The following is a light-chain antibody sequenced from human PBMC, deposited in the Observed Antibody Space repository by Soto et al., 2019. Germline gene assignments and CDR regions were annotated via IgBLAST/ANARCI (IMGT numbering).Light chain of an antibody. CDR2: GNS. J-gene: IGLJ2*01. CDR3: QSYDSGRSVVV. V-gene: IGLV1-40*01. CDR1: SSNIGAGYD. Sequence: QSVLTQPPSVSGAPGQRVTISCTGSSSNIGAGYDVHWYQQLPGTAPKLLIYGNSNRPSGVPDRFSGSKSGTSASLAITGRQAEDEGDYYCQSYDSGRSVVVFGGGTKVTVL.